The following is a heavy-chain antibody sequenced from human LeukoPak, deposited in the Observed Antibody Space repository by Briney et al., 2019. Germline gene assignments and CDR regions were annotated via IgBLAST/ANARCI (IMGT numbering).Heavy chain of an antibody. CDR1: GFTFSSYW. CDR2: IKQDGSEK. J-gene: IGHJ3*02. Sequence: GGSLRLSCAASGFTFSSYWMSWVRQAPGKGLEWVANIKQDGSEKYYVDSVKGRFTISRDNAKNSPHLQMNSLRAEDTAVYYCAREQVPAANGGDAFDIWGQGTMVTVSS. V-gene: IGHV3-7*01. D-gene: IGHD2-2*01. CDR3: AREQVPAANGGDAFDI.